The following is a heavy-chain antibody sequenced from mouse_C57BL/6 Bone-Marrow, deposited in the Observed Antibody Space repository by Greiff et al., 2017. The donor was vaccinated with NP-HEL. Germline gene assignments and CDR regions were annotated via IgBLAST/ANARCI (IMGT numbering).Heavy chain of an antibody. J-gene: IGHJ4*01. CDR1: EYEFPSHD. D-gene: IGHD2-1*01. V-gene: IGHV5-2*01. CDR2: INSDGGST. Sequence: EVKLMESGGGLVQPGASLKLSCESNEYEFPSHDMSWVRKTPEKRLELVAAINSDGGSTYYPDTMERRFIISRDNTKKTLYLQLSSLRSEDTALYYCARGGNYGAMDYWGQGTSVTVSS. CDR3: ARGGNYGAMDY.